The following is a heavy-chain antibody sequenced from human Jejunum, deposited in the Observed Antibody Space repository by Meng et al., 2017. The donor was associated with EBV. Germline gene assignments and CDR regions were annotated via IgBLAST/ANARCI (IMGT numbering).Heavy chain of an antibody. V-gene: IGHV7-4-1*02. J-gene: IGHJ4*02. CDR2: INPDTANP. CDR3: SRGDFGSSGKYYFSF. D-gene: IGHD3-10*01. CDR1: AYTSTNVS. Sequence: LRSPWAQWRSPSKSSAYTSTNVSINWVHTAHGQGPEWMGWINPDTANPTYAQGFTGRFVFSLDTSVRTAYLQISSLEAEDTAVYFCSRGDFGSSGKYYFSFWGQGTLVTVSS.